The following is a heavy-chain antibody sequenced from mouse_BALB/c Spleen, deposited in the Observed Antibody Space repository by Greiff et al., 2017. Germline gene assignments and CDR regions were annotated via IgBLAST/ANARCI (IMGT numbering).Heavy chain of an antibody. CDR2: IYPGDGDT. J-gene: IGHJ4*01. Sequence: QVQLQQSGAELAKPGASVKLSCKASGYTFTSYRMQWVKQRPGQGLEWIGAIYPGDGDTRYTQKFKGKATLTADKSSSTAYMQLSSLASEDSAVYYCARGIYYDYDYAMDYWGQGTSVTVSS. D-gene: IGHD2-4*01. V-gene: IGHV1-87*01. CDR3: ARGIYYDYDYAMDY. CDR1: GYTFTSYR.